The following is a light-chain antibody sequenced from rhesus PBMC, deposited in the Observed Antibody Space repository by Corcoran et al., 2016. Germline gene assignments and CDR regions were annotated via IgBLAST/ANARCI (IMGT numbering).Light chain of an antibody. J-gene: IGLJ6*01. CDR3: QSYDTNVGVHV. CDR2: YKSDSDK. CDR1: GGINVTGYH. Sequence: KPLLTQAASLSASPGTSASLTCTFSGGINVTGYHIFWYQQKPGSPPRYLLRYKSDSDKGQGSGVPSRFSGSKDFSGNTGILRISCLQSEDEADYYCQSYDTNVGVHVFGSGTKLTVL. V-gene: IGLV5-62*01.